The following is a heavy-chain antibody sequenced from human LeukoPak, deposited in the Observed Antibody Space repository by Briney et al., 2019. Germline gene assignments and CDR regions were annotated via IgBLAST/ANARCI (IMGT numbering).Heavy chain of an antibody. Sequence: PGGSLRLSCAASGLTFSSHWMHWVRQAPGKGLEWVSAISGSGGSTYYADSVKGRFTISRDNSKNTLYLQMNSLRAEDTAVYYCAKGTNGYSSGWTRSWGQGTMVTVSS. J-gene: IGHJ3*01. D-gene: IGHD6-19*01. CDR3: AKGTNGYSSGWTRS. CDR2: ISGSGGST. V-gene: IGHV3-23*01. CDR1: GLTFSSHW.